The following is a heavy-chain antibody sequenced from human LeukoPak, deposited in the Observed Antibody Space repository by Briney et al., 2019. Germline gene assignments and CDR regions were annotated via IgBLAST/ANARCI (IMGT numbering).Heavy chain of an antibody. Sequence: SETLSLTCTVSGGSISSGGYYWSWIRQHPGKGLEWIGYIYYSGSTYYNPSLKSRVTISVDTSKNQFSLKLSSVTAADTAVYYCATKGDGYNSGSDYWGQGALVTVSS. J-gene: IGHJ4*02. CDR1: GGSISSGGYY. CDR2: IYYSGST. V-gene: IGHV4-31*03. D-gene: IGHD5-24*01. CDR3: ATKGDGYNSGSDY.